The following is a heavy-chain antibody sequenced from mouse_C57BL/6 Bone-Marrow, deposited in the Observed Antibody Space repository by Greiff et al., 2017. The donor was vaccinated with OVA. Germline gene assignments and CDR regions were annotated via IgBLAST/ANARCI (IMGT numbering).Heavy chain of an antibody. Sequence: VQLQQSGAELARPGASVKMSCKASGYTFTSYTMHWVKQRPGQGLEWIGYIDPSSDYTKYNQKFKDKATLTADKSSSPAYLQLSSLTYEDSAVYYCARGYYFDYWGQGTTLTVSS. CDR2: IDPSSDYT. J-gene: IGHJ2*01. CDR3: ARGYYFDY. V-gene: IGHV1-4*01. CDR1: GYTFTSYT.